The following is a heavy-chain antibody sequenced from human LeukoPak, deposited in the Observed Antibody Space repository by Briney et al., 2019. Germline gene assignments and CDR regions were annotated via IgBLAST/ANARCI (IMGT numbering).Heavy chain of an antibody. Sequence: GASVKVSCKASGYTFTSYYIHWVRQAPGRGLEWMGIINPSGGSTSYPQKFQGRVTMTRHTSTSTVYMELSSLRSEDTAVYYCARSNSFDPWGQGTLVTVPS. CDR2: INPSGGST. CDR1: GYTFTSYY. D-gene: IGHD1/OR15-1a*01. V-gene: IGHV1-46*01. CDR3: ARSNSFDP. J-gene: IGHJ5*02.